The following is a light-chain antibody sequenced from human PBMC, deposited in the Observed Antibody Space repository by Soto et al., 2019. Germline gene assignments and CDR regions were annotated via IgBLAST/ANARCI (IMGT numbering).Light chain of an antibody. Sequence: QSVRTQPASVPVSPGQSITISCTGTNSDIGRYNYVSWHQQYPGKAPKLLIFEVIHRPSGVSDRCSGSKSGSRASLTISGLQAEDEADYSCSSYTSMDTVIFGGGTTVNVL. CDR2: EVI. CDR1: NSDIGRYNY. J-gene: IGLJ2*01. CDR3: SSYTSMDTVI. V-gene: IGLV2-14*01.